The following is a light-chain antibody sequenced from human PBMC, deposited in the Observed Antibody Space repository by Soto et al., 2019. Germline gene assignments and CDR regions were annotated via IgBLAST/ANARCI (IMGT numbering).Light chain of an antibody. CDR1: RSDVGSYNL. Sequence: QSALTQPASVSGSPGQWITISCTGTRSDVGSYNLVSWYQQRPGKAPKLMIYEVSKRPSGVSNRFSGSKSGNTASLTISGLQAEDEADYYCCSYAGSSTYVFGTGTKVTV. CDR2: EVS. CDR3: CSYAGSSTYV. J-gene: IGLJ1*01. V-gene: IGLV2-23*02.